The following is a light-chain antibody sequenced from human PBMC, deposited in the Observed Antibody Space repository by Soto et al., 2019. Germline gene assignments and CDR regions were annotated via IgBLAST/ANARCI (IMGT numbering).Light chain of an antibody. CDR2: WAS. J-gene: IGKJ2*01. CDR1: QSVLYSSTNRDS. V-gene: IGKV4-1*01. Sequence: DIVMTQSPDSLAVSLGERATINCKSSQSVLYSSTNRDSLAWYQQKPGLPPKLLIYWASIRASGVPDRFSGGGSATEFTLTISTLQTEDVAVYYCQQYYSTMYNFGQGTKLEIK. CDR3: QQYYSTMYN.